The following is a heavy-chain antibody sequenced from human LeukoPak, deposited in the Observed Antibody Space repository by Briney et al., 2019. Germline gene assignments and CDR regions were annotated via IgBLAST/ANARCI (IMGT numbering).Heavy chain of an antibody. Sequence: GGTLRLSCAASGFTFSSYGMSWVRQAPGKGLEWVSSISSSSSYIYYADSVKGRFTISRDNAKNSLYLQMNSLRAEDTAVYYCASSGSHDAFDIWGQGTMVTVSS. D-gene: IGHD1-26*01. V-gene: IGHV3-21*01. CDR3: ASSGSHDAFDI. CDR2: ISSSSSYI. CDR1: GFTFSSYG. J-gene: IGHJ3*02.